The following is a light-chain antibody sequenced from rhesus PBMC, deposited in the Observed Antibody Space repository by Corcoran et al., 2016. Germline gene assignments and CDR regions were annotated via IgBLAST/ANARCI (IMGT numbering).Light chain of an antibody. V-gene: IGKV1-32*02. CDR2: YAT. Sequence: DIQMSQSPSSLSASVGDRVTITCRASQGVGRYLNWYQKKVGKAPKLLIYYATTLASGVPSRCSGSGSGTDFALTISSLQPEDFPTYYCQQGKSNPRTFGQGTKVEF. CDR1: QGVGRY. J-gene: IGKJ1*01. CDR3: QQGKSNPRT.